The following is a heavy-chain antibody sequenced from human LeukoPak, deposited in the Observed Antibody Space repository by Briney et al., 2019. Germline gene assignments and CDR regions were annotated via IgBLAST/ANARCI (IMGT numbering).Heavy chain of an antibody. J-gene: IGHJ4*02. CDR2: IIPIFGTA. D-gene: IGHD1-26*01. CDR3: ATDGYSGSFPPYFDY. V-gene: IGHV1-69*05. CDR1: GYTFTGYY. Sequence: SVKVSCQASGYTFTGYYMHWVRPAPGQGLEWMGRIIPIFGTANYAQKFQGRVTITTDESTSTAYMELSSLRSEDTAVYYCATDGYSGSFPPYFDYWGQGTLVTVSS.